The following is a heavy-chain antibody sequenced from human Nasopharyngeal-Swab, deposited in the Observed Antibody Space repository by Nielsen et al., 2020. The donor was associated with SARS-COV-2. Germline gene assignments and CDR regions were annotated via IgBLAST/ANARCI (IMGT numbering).Heavy chain of an antibody. J-gene: IGHJ4*02. D-gene: IGHD5-18*01. CDR1: GGSISSYY. CDR3: ARSPTWIQLWYYFDY. Sequence: SETLSLTCTVSGGSISSYYGSWIRQPPGKGLEWFGYIYYSGSTNYNPSLKSRVTISVDKPKNQFSLKLSSVTAADTAVYYCARSPTWIQLWYYFDYWGQGTLVTVSS. V-gene: IGHV4-59*01. CDR2: IYYSGST.